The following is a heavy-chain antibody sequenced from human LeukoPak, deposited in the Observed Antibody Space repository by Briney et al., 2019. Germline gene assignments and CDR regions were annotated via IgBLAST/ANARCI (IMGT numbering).Heavy chain of an antibody. J-gene: IGHJ4*02. CDR1: GFTFSSYG. V-gene: IGHV3-30*18. CDR3: AKDSGRSFDY. CDR2: ISYDGSNK. D-gene: IGHD1-26*01. Sequence: GGSLRLSCAASGFTFSSYGMHWVRQAPGKGLEWVAVISYDGSNKYYADSVKGRFTISRDNSKNTLYLQMNSLRAEDTAVYYCAKDSGRSFDYWGQGTLVTVSS.